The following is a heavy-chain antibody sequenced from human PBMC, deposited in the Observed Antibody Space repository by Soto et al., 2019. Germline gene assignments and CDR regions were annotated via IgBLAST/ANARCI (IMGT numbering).Heavy chain of an antibody. J-gene: IGHJ6*02. V-gene: IGHV1-69*13. CDR2: IIPIFGTA. CDR1: GGTFSSYA. Sequence: ASVKVSCKASGGTFSSYAISWVRQAPGQGLEWMGGIIPIFGTANYAQKFQGRVTITADESTSTAYMELSSLRSEDTAVYYCARGDIVVVVAALVKGTNYYYGMDVWGQGTTVTVSS. D-gene: IGHD2-15*01. CDR3: ARGDIVVVVAALVKGTNYYYGMDV.